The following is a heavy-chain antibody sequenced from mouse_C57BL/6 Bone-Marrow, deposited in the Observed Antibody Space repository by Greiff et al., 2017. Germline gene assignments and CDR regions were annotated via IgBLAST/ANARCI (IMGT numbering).Heavy chain of an antibody. D-gene: IGHD2-13*01. CDR2: IDPEDGDT. CDR3: TTGYYGAWFAY. J-gene: IGHJ3*01. Sequence: EVKVVESGAELVRPGASVKLSCTASGFNIKDYYMHWVKQRPEQGLEWIGRIDPEDGDTEYAPKFQGKATMTADTSSNTAYLQLSSLTSEDTAVYYCTTGYYGAWFAYWGQGTLVTVSA. V-gene: IGHV14-1*01. CDR1: GFNIKDYY.